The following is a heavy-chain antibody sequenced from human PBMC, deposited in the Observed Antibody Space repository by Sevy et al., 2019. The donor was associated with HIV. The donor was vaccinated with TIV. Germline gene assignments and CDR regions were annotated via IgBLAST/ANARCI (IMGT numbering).Heavy chain of an antibody. V-gene: IGHV3-21*01. CDR1: GFNFRTYN. Sequence: GGSLRLSCAASGFNFRTYNMNWVRQAPGKGLEWVSSVSSSSSYIYYADSEKGRFTISRDNAKTSLYLQMNSLRAEDTAVYYCARDYVLPATIDYYYYGMDVWGQGTTVTVSS. CDR3: ARDYVLPATIDYYYYGMDV. D-gene: IGHD2-2*01. J-gene: IGHJ6*02. CDR2: VSSSSSYI.